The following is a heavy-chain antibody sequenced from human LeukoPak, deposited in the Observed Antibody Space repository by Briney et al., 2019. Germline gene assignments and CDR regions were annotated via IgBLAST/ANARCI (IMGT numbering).Heavy chain of an antibody. CDR3: ASELAGIFDY. V-gene: IGHV4-61*02. CDR2: IYTSGST. Sequence: SETLSLTCTVSGGSISSGSYYWSWIRQPAGKELEWIGRIYTSGSTNYNPSLKSRVTISVDTSKSQFSLKLSSVTAADTAVYYCASELAGIFDYWGQGTLVTVSS. J-gene: IGHJ4*02. CDR1: GGSISSGSYY. D-gene: IGHD3-10*01.